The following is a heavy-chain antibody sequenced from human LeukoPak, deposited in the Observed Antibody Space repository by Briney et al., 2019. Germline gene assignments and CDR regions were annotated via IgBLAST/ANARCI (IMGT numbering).Heavy chain of an antibody. CDR3: AKDMRYCSSTSCFGGAAYYFDY. Sequence: GGSLRLSCAASGFTFSSYGMHWVRQAPGKGLEWVAFIRYDGSNKYYADSVKGRFTISRDNSKNTLYLQMNSLRAEDTAVYYCAKDMRYCSSTSCFGGAAYYFDYWGQGTLVTVSS. J-gene: IGHJ4*02. D-gene: IGHD2-2*01. CDR2: IRYDGSNK. CDR1: GFTFSSYG. V-gene: IGHV3-30*02.